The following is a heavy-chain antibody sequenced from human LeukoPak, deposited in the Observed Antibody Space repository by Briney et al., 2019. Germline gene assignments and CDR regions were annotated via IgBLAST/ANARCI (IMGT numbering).Heavy chain of an antibody. CDR3: AKREAVTVTAEWDYLDY. Sequence: PGGSLRLSCAASGFTFSSYGMHWVRQALGKGLEWVAFIRYDGSNKYYADSVKGRFTISRDNSNNTVYLQMNSLRVEDTAVYYCAKREAVTVTAEWDYLDYWGQGTLVTVSS. J-gene: IGHJ4*02. CDR1: GFTFSSYG. CDR2: IRYDGSNK. D-gene: IGHD6-19*01. V-gene: IGHV3-30*02.